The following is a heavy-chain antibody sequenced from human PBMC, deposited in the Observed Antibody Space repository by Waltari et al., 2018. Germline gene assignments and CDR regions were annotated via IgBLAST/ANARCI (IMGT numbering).Heavy chain of an antibody. J-gene: IGHJ4*02. CDR3: AKDPFTDY. V-gene: IGHV3-30*02. CDR1: RFTFSSSS. CDR2: IRYDGSNK. Sequence: QVPLVASGGGVVQPGGSLRLSCPASRFTFSSSSIPWVRQAPGKGLEWVAFIRYDGSNKYYADSVKGRFTISRDNSKNTLYLQMNSLRAEDTAVYYCAKDPFTDYWGQGTLVTVSS.